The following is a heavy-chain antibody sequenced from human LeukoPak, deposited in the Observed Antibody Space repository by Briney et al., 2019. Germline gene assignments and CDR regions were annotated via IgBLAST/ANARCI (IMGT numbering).Heavy chain of an antibody. V-gene: IGHV3-30*18. CDR1: GVTFSSYG. J-gene: IGHJ6*02. CDR3: AKDIAGYYYYYGMDV. D-gene: IGHD6-13*01. CDR2: ISYDGSNK. Sequence: PGGSLRLSCAAYGVTFSSYGMHWVRQDPGKGLEWVAVISYDGSNKYYADSAKGRFTISRDNSKNTLYLQMNSLRAEDTAVYYCAKDIAGYYYYYGMDVWGQGTTVTVSS.